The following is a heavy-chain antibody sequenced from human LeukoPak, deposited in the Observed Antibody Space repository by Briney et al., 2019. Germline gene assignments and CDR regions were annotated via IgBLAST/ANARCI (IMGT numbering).Heavy chain of an antibody. CDR1: GGSISSYY. Sequence: PSETLSLTCTVSGGSISSYYWSWIRQPPGKGLEWIGRIYTSGSTNYNPSLKSPVTMSVDTSTNQSSPRLSSVTAADTAVYSCARDIPMGYYDFWSGQPPPDAFDIWGQGTMVTVSS. CDR3: ARDIPMGYYDFWSGQPPPDAFDI. J-gene: IGHJ3*02. V-gene: IGHV4-4*07. CDR2: IYTSGST. D-gene: IGHD3-3*01.